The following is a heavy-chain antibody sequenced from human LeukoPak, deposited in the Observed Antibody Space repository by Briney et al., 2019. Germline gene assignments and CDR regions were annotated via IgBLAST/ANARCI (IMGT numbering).Heavy chain of an antibody. V-gene: IGHV3-30-3*01. CDR3: ARERYSRQYFDY. CDR2: MSYDGSNE. Sequence: SGGSLRLSCAASGFTFRSHAMHWVRQAPGKGLEWVAVMSYDGSNEYYADSVKGRFTISRDNSKNTLYVQMNSLRVEDTAVYYCARERYSRQYFDYWGQGTLVTVSS. CDR1: GFTFRSHA. J-gene: IGHJ4*02. D-gene: IGHD5-18*01.